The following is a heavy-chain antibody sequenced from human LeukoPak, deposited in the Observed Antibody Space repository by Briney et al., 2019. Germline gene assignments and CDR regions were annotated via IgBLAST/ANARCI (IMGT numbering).Heavy chain of an antibody. CDR3: ARTRRLLERYDAFDI. CDR2: INHSGST. V-gene: IGHV4-34*01. J-gene: IGHJ3*02. Sequence: SETLSLTCAVYGGSFSGYYWSWIRQPPGKGLEWIGEINHSGSTNYNPSLKSRVTISVDTSKNQFSLKLSSVTAADTAVYYCARTRRLLERYDAFDIWGQGTMVTVSS. D-gene: IGHD3-3*01. CDR1: GGSFSGYY.